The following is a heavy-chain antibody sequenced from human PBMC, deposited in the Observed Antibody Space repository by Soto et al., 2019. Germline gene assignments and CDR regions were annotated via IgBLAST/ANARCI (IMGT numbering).Heavy chain of an antibody. D-gene: IGHD5-12*01. CDR2: IIPIFGTA. J-gene: IGHJ6*02. Sequence: SVEVCCKASGGTLRSCAMSWVRQAKKQGLEWMGGIIPIFGTANYAQKFKGRVTITADESTSTAYMELSSLRSEDTAVYYCARDLLEMATIAYGMDVWGQGTTVTVSS. CDR3: ARDLLEMATIAYGMDV. CDR1: GGTLRSCA. V-gene: IGHV1-69*13.